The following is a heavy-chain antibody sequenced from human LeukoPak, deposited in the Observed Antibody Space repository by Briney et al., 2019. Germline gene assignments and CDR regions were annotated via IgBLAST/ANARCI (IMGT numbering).Heavy chain of an antibody. CDR2: IKQDGSEK. V-gene: IGHV3-7*01. CDR3: ARVGLKGYHYDSSGYYYVKRLGGAFDI. D-gene: IGHD3-22*01. CDR1: GFTFSSYW. Sequence: PGGSLRLSCAASGFTFSSYWMSWVRQAPGKGLEWVANIKQDGSEKYYVDSVKGRFTISRDNAKNSLYLQMNSLRAEDTAVYYCARVGLKGYHYDSSGYYYVKRLGGAFDIWGQGTMVTVSS. J-gene: IGHJ3*02.